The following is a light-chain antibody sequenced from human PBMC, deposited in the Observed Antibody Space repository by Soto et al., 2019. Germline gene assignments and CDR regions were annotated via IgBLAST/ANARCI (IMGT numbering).Light chain of an antibody. CDR1: SRDIGISNL. CDR2: EGS. J-gene: IGLJ2*01. Sequence: QSALTQPASVSGSPGQSITISCTGTSRDIGISNLVSWYQQHPGKAPKLMIYEGSKRPSGVSDRFSGSKSGNAASLTISGLQADDEADYHCCSYAGSNTVLFGGGTQLTVL. CDR3: CSYAGSNTVL. V-gene: IGLV2-23*01.